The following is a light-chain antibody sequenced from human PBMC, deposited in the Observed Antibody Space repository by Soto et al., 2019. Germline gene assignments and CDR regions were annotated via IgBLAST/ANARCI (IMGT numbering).Light chain of an antibody. J-gene: IGKJ4*01. Sequence: DVVMTQSPLSLPVTLGQPASISCRSSQSLGYNDGYPYLSWFQQRPGQSPRRLIYKVSKRDSGVPERFSGSGSGTDFTLKISRVEAEDVGIYYCMQGAHWPLTFGGGTKVDIK. V-gene: IGKV2-30*01. CDR1: QSLGYNDGYPY. CDR3: MQGAHWPLT. CDR2: KVS.